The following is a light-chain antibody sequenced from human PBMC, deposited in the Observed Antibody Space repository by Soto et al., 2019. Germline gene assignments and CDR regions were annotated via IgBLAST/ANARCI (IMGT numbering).Light chain of an antibody. J-gene: IGKJ1*01. CDR3: LHTSTFPRT. V-gene: IGKV1-12*01. Sequence: DIQMTQSPSSVSASVGDRFTISCRASQDIGNFLAWYQQTPGKAPRLLIHGASSLSREIPSRFSGGGTGPHFTLTISGLQPEDLAAYFYLHTSTFPRTFGQGNKV. CDR2: GAS. CDR1: QDIGNF.